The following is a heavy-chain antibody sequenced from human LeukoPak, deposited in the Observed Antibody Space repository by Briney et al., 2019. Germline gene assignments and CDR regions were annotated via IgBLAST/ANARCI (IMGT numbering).Heavy chain of an antibody. V-gene: IGHV3-11*01. CDR3: ARGGRYCSGGSCYSGFDY. CDR1: GFTFSDYY. D-gene: IGHD2-15*01. CDR2: ISSSGSTI. J-gene: IGHJ4*02. Sequence: GGSLRLSCAAPGFTFSDYYMSWIHQAPGKGLEWVSYISSSGSTIYYADSVKGRFTISRDNAKNSLYLQMNSLRAEDTAVYYCARGGRYCSGGSCYSGFDYWGQGTLVTVSS.